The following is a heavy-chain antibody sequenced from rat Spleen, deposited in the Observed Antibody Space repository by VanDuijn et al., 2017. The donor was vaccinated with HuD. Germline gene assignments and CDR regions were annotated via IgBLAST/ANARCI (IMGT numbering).Heavy chain of an antibody. V-gene: IGHV5-20*01. Sequence: EVQLVESGGGVVQPGRSLKLSCAGSGFTFSDYYMAWVRQAPTTGLEWVASISYDGGNTYLRDSVKGRFTISRDNAKSSLYLQMDSLRSEDTATYFCTTRIITEAVPDYWGQGVMVTVSS. J-gene: IGHJ2*01. CDR3: TTRIITEAVPDY. D-gene: IGHD1-6*01. CDR1: GFTFSDYY. CDR2: ISYDGGNT.